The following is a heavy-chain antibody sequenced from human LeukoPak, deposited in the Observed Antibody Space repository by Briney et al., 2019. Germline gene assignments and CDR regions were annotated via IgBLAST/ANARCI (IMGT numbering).Heavy chain of an antibody. Sequence: PGGSLRLSCAASGFTFSSYAMSWVRQAPGKGLEWVSAISGSGGSTYYADSVKGRFTISRDNSKNTLYLQMNSLRAEDTAVYYCAKSGSYCSGGSCYPNWFDPWGQGTLVTVSS. CDR2: ISGSGGST. CDR1: GFTFSSYA. J-gene: IGHJ5*02. V-gene: IGHV3-23*01. CDR3: AKSGSYCSGGSCYPNWFDP. D-gene: IGHD2-15*01.